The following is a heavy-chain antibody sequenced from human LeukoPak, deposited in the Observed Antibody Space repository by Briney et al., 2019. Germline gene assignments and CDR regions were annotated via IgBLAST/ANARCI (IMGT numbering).Heavy chain of an antibody. V-gene: IGHV3-66*01. CDR1: GFSVSSNY. J-gene: IGHJ4*02. Sequence: GGSLRLSCVTSGFSVSSNYITWARQPPGKALEWVSLLYSDDSAYYPDSVKGRFTISRDRSQKALYLQMNSLRAEDTAVYYCARSRGVIWFLDYWGQGTLVTVSS. CDR2: LYSDDSA. CDR3: ARSRGVIWFLDY. D-gene: IGHD3-10*01.